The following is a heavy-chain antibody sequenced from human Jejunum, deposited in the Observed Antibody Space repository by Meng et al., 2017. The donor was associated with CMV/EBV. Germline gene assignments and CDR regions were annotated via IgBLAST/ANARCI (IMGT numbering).Heavy chain of an antibody. V-gene: IGHV3-23*01. CDR2: ISAGDDST. Sequence: MRLSCAASGFTFSSHSMSWVRQAPGKGLEWVSAISAGDDSTHYADSVKGRFTISRDNSKNTLYLQMNSLRAEDTAVYYCARLTDFWGQGTMVTVSS. J-gene: IGHJ4*02. CDR1: GFTFSSHS. CDR3: ARLTDF. D-gene: IGHD2-8*01.